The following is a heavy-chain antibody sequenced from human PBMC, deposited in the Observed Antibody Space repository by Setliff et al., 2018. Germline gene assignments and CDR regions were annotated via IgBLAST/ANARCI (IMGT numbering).Heavy chain of an antibody. Sequence: GSLRLSCTASGFTFSDYSMNWVRQAPGKGLEWVSDISSSSSTIYDADSVKGRFTISSDNDQNPLYLQMNSLRAEDTAVYYCARSYNFWSGPALDVWGKGTTVTVSS. CDR3: ARSYNFWSGPALDV. V-gene: IGHV3-48*01. CDR1: GFTFSDYS. J-gene: IGHJ6*04. D-gene: IGHD3-3*01. CDR2: ISSSSSTI.